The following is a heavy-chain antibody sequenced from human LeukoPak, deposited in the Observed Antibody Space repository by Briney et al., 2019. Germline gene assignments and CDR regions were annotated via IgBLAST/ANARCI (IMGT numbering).Heavy chain of an antibody. J-gene: IGHJ3*02. D-gene: IGHD1-26*01. CDR1: GFTFSSYS. CDR2: ISGSSSYI. Sequence: GGSLRLSCAASGFTFSSYSMNWVRQAPGKGLEWVSSISGSSSYIYYADSVKGRFTISRDNAENSLYLQMNSLRAEDTAVYYCARDRKWELPHAFDIWGQGTMVTVSS. CDR3: ARDRKWELPHAFDI. V-gene: IGHV3-21*01.